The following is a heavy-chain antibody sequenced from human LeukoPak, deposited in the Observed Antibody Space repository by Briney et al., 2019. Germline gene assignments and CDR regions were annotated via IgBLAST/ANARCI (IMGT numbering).Heavy chain of an antibody. J-gene: IGHJ4*02. D-gene: IGHD3-22*01. CDR1: GYTFTGYY. Sequence: ASVKVSCKASGYTFTGYYMHWVRQAPGQGLEWMGWINPNSGGTNYAQKFQGRVTMTRDTSISTAYMELSRLRSDDTAVYYCARTAYYYDSSGYSHFGYWGQRTLVTVSS. CDR3: ARTAYYYDSSGYSHFGY. CDR2: INPNSGGT. V-gene: IGHV1-2*02.